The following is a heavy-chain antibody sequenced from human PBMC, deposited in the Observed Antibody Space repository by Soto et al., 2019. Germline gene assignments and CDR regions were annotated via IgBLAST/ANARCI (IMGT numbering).Heavy chain of an antibody. Sequence: QITLTESGPTLVKPAQTLTLTCTLSGFSLTSPGEAVAWIRQSPGKALEWLALIYWDDDKRYSPSLRNRLPIARETPKNQFFLNLPTVIPSNQGISSGVTGVTKATQKALVSGGQGTKVNFSS. CDR1: GFSLTSPGEA. J-gene: IGHJ3*01. V-gene: IGHV2-5*02. D-gene: IGHD2-21*02. CDR2: IYWDDDK. CDR3: VTGVTKATQKALVS.